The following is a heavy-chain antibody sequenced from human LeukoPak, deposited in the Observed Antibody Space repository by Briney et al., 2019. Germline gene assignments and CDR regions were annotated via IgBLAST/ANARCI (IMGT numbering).Heavy chain of an antibody. Sequence: GGSLRLSCAASGFTFSNYGMNWVRQAPGKGLEWVSYISSSGSTIYYADSVKGRFTISRDNAKNSLYLQMNSLRAEDTAVYYCARGEAVAGTFDYWGQGTLVTVSS. CDR2: ISSSGSTI. V-gene: IGHV3-48*04. CDR1: GFTFSNYG. D-gene: IGHD6-19*01. J-gene: IGHJ4*02. CDR3: ARGEAVAGTFDY.